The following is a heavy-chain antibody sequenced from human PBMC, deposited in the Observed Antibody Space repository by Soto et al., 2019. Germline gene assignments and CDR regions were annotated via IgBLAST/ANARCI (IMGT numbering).Heavy chain of an antibody. J-gene: IGHJ4*02. Sequence: PGGSLRLSCAASGFTFRDYYMSWIRQAPGKGLEWVSYISSSGSTIYYADSVKGRFTISRDNAKNSLYLQMNSLRAEDTAVYYCERDGAVVSHHYYDSSGPDDYWGQGTLVAVSS. V-gene: IGHV3-11*01. CDR3: ERDGAVVSHHYYDSSGPDDY. D-gene: IGHD3-22*01. CDR2: ISSSGSTI. CDR1: GFTFRDYY.